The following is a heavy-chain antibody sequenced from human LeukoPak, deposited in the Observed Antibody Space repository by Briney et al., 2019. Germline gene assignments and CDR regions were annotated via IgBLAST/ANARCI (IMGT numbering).Heavy chain of an antibody. CDR2: ISGSGGST. CDR1: GFTFSSYA. D-gene: IGHD1-1*01. Sequence: PGGSLRLSCVASGFTFSSYAMSWVRQAPGKGLEWVSGISGSGGSTYYADSVKGRFTISRDNSKNTLYLQMNSLRAEDTAVYYCARANWNDGFWFDPWGQGTLVTVSS. CDR3: ARANWNDGFWFDP. V-gene: IGHV3-23*01. J-gene: IGHJ5*02.